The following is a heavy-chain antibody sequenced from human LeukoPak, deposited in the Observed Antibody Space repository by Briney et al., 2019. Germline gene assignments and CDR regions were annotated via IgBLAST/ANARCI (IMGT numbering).Heavy chain of an antibody. J-gene: IGHJ4*02. V-gene: IGHV3-23*01. Sequence: GGSLRLSCAASGFTFTNYAMSWVRQAPGKGLEWVSTISESGGSTNYADSVKGRFTISRDNSKNTLYLQMNSLRAEDTALYYCAKGWSYSLDNWGQGTLVTVSS. CDR2: ISESGGST. CDR3: AKGWSYSLDN. D-gene: IGHD2-21*01. CDR1: GFTFTNYA.